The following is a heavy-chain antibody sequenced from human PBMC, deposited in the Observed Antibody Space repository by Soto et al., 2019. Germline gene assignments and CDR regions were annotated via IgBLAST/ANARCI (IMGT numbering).Heavy chain of an antibody. CDR2: IYYSGST. CDR3: AKWGSSKYRMDV. Sequence: SETLSLTCTVSGGSISSSSYYWGWIRQPPGKGLEWIGSIYYSGSTYYNPSLKSRVTISVDTSKNQFSLKLSSVTAADTAVYYCAKWGSSKYRMDVWGQGTTVTVSS. CDR1: GGSISSSSYY. D-gene: IGHD2-2*01. V-gene: IGHV4-39*01. J-gene: IGHJ6*02.